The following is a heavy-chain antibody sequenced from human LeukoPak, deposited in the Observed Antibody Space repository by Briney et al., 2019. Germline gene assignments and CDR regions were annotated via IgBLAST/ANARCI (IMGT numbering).Heavy chain of an antibody. Sequence: GGSLRLSCAASGFTFSSYSMNWVRQAPGKGLEWVSTISSSSSNIYYADSVKGRFTISRNNAKNSLYLQMNSLRAEDTAVYYCASSYYDFWSGYSSPFDPWGQGTLVTVSS. J-gene: IGHJ5*02. CDR1: GFTFSSYS. D-gene: IGHD3-3*01. CDR3: ASSYYDFWSGYSSPFDP. CDR2: ISSSSSNI. V-gene: IGHV3-21*01.